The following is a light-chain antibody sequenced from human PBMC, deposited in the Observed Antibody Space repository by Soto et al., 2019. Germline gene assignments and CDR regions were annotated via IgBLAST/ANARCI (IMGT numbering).Light chain of an antibody. Sequence: EIVMTQSPATLSVSPGERATLSCRASRSISTNLAWYQQKPGQSPRLLIYGASTRATGIPARFSGSGSGTEFTLTISSLQSEDFVVYYCQQYNNWPPLTFGGGTKVEIK. V-gene: IGKV3-15*01. J-gene: IGKJ4*01. CDR2: GAS. CDR3: QQYNNWPPLT. CDR1: RSISTN.